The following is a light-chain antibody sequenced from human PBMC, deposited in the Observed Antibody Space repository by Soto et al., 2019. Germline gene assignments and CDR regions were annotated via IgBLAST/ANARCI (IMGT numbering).Light chain of an antibody. CDR2: KAS. CDR3: QQYNSYPS. J-gene: IGKJ4*01. Sequence: DIQMTQSPSTLSASVGDRVTITCRASQSISSWLAWYQQKPGKAPKLLIYKASSLESGVPSRFSGSGSGTEFTLTISSLQPDDFATYYCQQYNSYPSVDGGTKVEIK. V-gene: IGKV1-5*03. CDR1: QSISSW.